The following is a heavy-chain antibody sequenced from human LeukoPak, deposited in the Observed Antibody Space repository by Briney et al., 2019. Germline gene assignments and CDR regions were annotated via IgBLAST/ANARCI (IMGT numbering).Heavy chain of an antibody. CDR1: GFTFSSYR. D-gene: IGHD3-22*01. CDR3: ASYYYDSSGFYYFDY. V-gene: IGHV3-48*01. J-gene: IGHJ4*02. CDR2: INNTSRTI. Sequence: PGGSLRLSCAASGFTFSSYRMNWVRQAPGKGLEWVSYINNTSRTIYYADSVKGRFTISRDNAKNSLYLQMNSLRVEDTAVYYCASYYYDSSGFYYFDYWGQGTLVTVSS.